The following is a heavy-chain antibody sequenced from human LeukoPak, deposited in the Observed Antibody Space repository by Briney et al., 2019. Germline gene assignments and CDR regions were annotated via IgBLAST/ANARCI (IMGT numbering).Heavy chain of an antibody. CDR2: INHSGST. CDR1: GGSFSGYY. J-gene: IGHJ4*02. V-gene: IGHV4-34*01. D-gene: IGHD1-20*01. Sequence: SETLSLTCAVYGGSFSGYYWSWIRQPPGKGLEWIGEINHSGSTNYNPSLKSRVTISVDTSKNQFSLKPSSVTAADTAVYYCAGAGSITGTTAWGQGTLVTVSS. CDR3: AGAGSITGTTA.